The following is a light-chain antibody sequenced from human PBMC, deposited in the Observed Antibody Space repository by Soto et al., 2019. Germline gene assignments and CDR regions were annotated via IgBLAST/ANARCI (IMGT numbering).Light chain of an antibody. CDR1: QSISIW. Sequence: DIQMTQSPSTLSASVGDRVTITCRARQSISIWLAWYQQKPGKAPQFLIYDASTLESGVPSRFSGSGSGTEFTLTISSLQPDDFATYYCQQYNSYSYTFGQGTKVDIK. V-gene: IGKV1-5*01. CDR2: DAS. CDR3: QQYNSYSYT. J-gene: IGKJ2*01.